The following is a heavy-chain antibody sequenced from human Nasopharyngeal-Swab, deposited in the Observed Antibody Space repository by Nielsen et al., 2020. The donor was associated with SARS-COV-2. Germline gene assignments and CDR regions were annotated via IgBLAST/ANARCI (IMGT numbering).Heavy chain of an antibody. CDR1: GGSFSGYY. Sequence: SETLSLTCAVYGGSFSGYYWSWIRQPPGKGLEWIGEINHSGSTNYNPSLKSRVTISVDTSKNQFSLKLSSVIAADTAVYYCARDESWRYYYGMDVWGQGTTVTVSS. CDR3: ARDESWRYYYGMDV. D-gene: IGHD1-1*01. J-gene: IGHJ6*02. CDR2: INHSGST. V-gene: IGHV4-34*01.